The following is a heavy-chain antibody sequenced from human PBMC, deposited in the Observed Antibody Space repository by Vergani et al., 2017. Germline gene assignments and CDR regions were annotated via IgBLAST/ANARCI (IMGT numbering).Heavy chain of an antibody. Sequence: EVQLLESGGGLVQPGGSLRLSCAASGFTFSSYAMSWVRQAPGKGLEWVSAISGSGGSTYYADSVKGRFTISGDNSKNTLYLQMNSLRAEDTAVYYCAKADWNYVAYFDYWGQGTLVTVSS. CDR3: AKADWNYVAYFDY. V-gene: IGHV3-23*01. CDR1: GFTFSSYA. CDR2: ISGSGGST. D-gene: IGHD1-7*01. J-gene: IGHJ4*02.